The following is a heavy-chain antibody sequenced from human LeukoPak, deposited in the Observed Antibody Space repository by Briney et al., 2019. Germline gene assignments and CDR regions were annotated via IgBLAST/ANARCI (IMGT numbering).Heavy chain of an antibody. CDR3: ASELDS. J-gene: IGHJ4*02. CDR2: INPSNDIT. Sequence: ASVKVSCKTSGYTFTDYYIHWVRQAPGQGLEWMGIINPSNDITAYAQEFQGRLTMTRDTSTSTVYMHLDSLRSEDTALYYCASELDSWGQGTLVTVSS. CDR1: GYTFTDYY. V-gene: IGHV1-46*01.